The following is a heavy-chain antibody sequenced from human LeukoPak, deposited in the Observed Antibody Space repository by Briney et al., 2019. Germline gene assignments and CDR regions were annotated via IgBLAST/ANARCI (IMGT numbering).Heavy chain of an antibody. J-gene: IGHJ4*02. Sequence: PSETLSLTCSVSGGSISSYYWSWIRQPAGKGREWIGRICTTGNTDYNPSLKSRVTMSVDTSKNQFSLNLSSVTAADTAVYYCARDARGWSGFDYWGQGTLVTVSS. CDR2: ICTTGNT. V-gene: IGHV4-4*07. CDR3: ARDARGWSGFDY. D-gene: IGHD3-3*01. CDR1: GGSISSYY.